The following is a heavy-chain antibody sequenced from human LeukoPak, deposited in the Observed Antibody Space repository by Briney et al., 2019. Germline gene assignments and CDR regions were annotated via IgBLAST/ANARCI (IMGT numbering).Heavy chain of an antibody. CDR2: IKPDGIEE. D-gene: IGHD7-27*01. J-gene: IGHJ4*02. Sequence: GGSLRLSCAASGFTFTSYWMSWVRQAPGKGLEWVANIKPDGIEEYYVDSVKGRFTISRDNAKNTLFLQLNSLREEDTAVYYCERNNWGIDYWGQGTLVTVSS. V-gene: IGHV3-7*01. CDR1: GFTFTSYW. CDR3: ERNNWGIDY.